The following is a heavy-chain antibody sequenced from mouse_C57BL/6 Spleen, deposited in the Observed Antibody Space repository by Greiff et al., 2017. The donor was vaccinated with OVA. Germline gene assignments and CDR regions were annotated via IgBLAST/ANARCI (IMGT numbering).Heavy chain of an antibody. V-gene: IGHV2-2*01. Sequence: VHVKQSGPGLVQPSQSLSITCTVSGFSFTSYGVHWVRQSPGKGLEWLGVIWSGGSTDYNAAFMSRLSISKDNSKTQDFFKMICLQADDTPIYYCARAYGPLCFDYWGQGTTRTVSS. D-gene: IGHD2-10*02. CDR2: IWSGGST. CDR3: ARAYGPLCFDY. CDR1: GFSFTSYG. J-gene: IGHJ2*01.